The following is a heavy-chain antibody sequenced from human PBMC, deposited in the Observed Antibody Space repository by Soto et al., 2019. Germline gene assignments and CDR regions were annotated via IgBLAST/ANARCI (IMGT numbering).Heavy chain of an antibody. J-gene: IGHJ4*02. V-gene: IGHV3-30-3*01. CDR1: GFTFSRYS. Sequence: QVQLVESGGGVVQPGRSLRLSCAASGFTFSRYSVHWVRQAPGKGLEWVAAISYDETNESYADSVKGRFTISRDNSKNTMFLQMSSLRPEDTAVYSCSRAPFDSSGYFAYWGQGTLVTVSS. D-gene: IGHD3-22*01. CDR2: ISYDETNE. CDR3: SRAPFDSSGYFAY.